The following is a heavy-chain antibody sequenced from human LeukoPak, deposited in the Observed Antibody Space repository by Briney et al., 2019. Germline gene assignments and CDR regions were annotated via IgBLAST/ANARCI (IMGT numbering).Heavy chain of an antibody. Sequence: ASVKASCKASGGTFSSYAISWVRQAPGQGLEWMGGIIPIFGTANYAQKFQGRVTITTDESTSTAYMELSSLRSEDTAVYYCARGDAYDSSGYTPAEYFQHWGQGTLVTVSS. D-gene: IGHD3-22*01. J-gene: IGHJ1*01. CDR1: GGTFSSYA. V-gene: IGHV1-69*05. CDR2: IIPIFGTA. CDR3: ARGDAYDSSGYTPAEYFQH.